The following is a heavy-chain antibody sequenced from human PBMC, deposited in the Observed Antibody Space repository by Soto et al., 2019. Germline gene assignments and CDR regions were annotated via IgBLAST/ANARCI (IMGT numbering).Heavy chain of an antibody. Sequence: GASVKVSWKASGYTFTSYGISWGRQAPGQRLEWMGWISAYNGNTNYAQKLQGRVTMTTDTSTSTAYMELRSLRSDDTAVYYCARATTFHCSSTRCYISPYFDYWGQGTLVTVSS. CDR2: ISAYNGNT. V-gene: IGHV1-18*01. CDR3: ARATTFHCSSTRCYISPYFDY. CDR1: GYTFTSYG. J-gene: IGHJ4*02. D-gene: IGHD2-2*01.